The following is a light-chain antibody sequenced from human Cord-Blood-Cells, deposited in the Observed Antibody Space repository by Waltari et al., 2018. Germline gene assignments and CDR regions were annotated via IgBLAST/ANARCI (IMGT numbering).Light chain of an antibody. CDR3: QQYGSSSWT. J-gene: IGKJ1*01. V-gene: IGKV3-20*01. Sequence: EIVLTQSPGTMSLSPGERATLSCRASQSVSSSYLAWYQQKPGQAPRLLIYGASSRATCSPDRFSGSWSWTDFTLTISRLEPEDFAVYYCQQYGSSSWTFGQGTKVEIK. CDR1: QSVSSSY. CDR2: GAS.